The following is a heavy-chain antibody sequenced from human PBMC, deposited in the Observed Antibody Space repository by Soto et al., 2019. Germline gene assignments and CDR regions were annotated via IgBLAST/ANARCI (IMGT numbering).Heavy chain of an antibody. D-gene: IGHD5-12*01. J-gene: IGHJ6*02. CDR2: ISSSSSST. V-gene: IGHV3-48*01. CDR1: GFTFSSYS. Sequence: PGGSLRLSCAASGFTFSSYSMNWVRQAPGKGLEWVSYISSSSSSTYYADSVKGRFTISRDNSKNTLYLQMNSLRAEDTAVYYCAKDLGDGYNYYYYYGMDVWGQGTTVTVSS. CDR3: AKDLGDGYNYYYYYGMDV.